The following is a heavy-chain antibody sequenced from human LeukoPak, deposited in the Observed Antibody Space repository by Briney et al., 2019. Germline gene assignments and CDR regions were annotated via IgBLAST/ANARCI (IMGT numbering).Heavy chain of an antibody. J-gene: IGHJ4*02. V-gene: IGHV3-23*01. CDR3: ARGDSSGWSPPLDY. D-gene: IGHD6-19*01. CDR1: GFTFSSYA. CDR2: ISGSGGST. Sequence: GGSLRLSCAASGFTFSSYAMSWVRQAPGKGLEWVSAISGSGGSTYYADSVKGRFTISRDNSKNTLYLQMNSLRAEDTAVYYCARGDSSGWSPPLDYWDQGTLVTVSS.